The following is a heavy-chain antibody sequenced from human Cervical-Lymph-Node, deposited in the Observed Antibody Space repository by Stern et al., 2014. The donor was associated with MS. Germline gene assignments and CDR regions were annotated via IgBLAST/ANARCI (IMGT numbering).Heavy chain of an antibody. V-gene: IGHV3-33*01. CDR1: GFTFSSYG. Sequence: VQLVESGGGVVQPGRSLRLSCAASGFTFSSYGMHWVLQAPGQGLEWVAVIWYDGSNKYYADSVKGRFTISRDNSKNTLYLQMNSLRAEDTAVYYCARSSSPSPYYYYGMDVWGQGTTVTVSS. D-gene: IGHD6-13*01. J-gene: IGHJ6*02. CDR3: ARSSSPSPYYYYGMDV. CDR2: IWYDGSNK.